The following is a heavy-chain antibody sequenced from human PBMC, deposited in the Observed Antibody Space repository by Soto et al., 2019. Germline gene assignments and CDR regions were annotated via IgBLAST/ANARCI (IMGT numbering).Heavy chain of an antibody. D-gene: IGHD3-3*01. V-gene: IGHV3-30-3*01. CDR3: ARETYYDFWSGPYYGMDV. Sequence: GGSLRLSCAASGFTLSDYSMHWVRQAPGKGLEWVAVISYDGSNKYYADSVKGRFTISRDNSKNTLYLQMNSLRAEDTAVYYCARETYYDFWSGPYYGMDVWGQGTTVTVSS. CDR1: GFTLSDYS. CDR2: ISYDGSNK. J-gene: IGHJ6*02.